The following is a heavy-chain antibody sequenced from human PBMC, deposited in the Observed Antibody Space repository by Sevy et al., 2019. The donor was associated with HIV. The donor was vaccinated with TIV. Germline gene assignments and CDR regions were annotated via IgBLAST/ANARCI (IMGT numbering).Heavy chain of an antibody. CDR1: GGSISSYY. CDR3: AIDRRDSSGYYYEVHAFDI. CDR2: IYTSGST. J-gene: IGHJ3*02. D-gene: IGHD3-22*01. V-gene: IGHV4-4*07. Sequence: SENLSLTCTVSGGSISSYYWSWIRQPAGKGLEWIGRIYTSGSTNYNPSLKSRVTMSVDTSKNQYSLKLSSVTAADTAVYYCAIDRRDSSGYYYEVHAFDIWGQGTMVTVSS.